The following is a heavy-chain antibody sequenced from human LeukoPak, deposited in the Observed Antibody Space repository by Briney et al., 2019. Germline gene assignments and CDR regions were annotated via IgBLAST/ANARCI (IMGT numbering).Heavy chain of an antibody. Sequence: SETLSLTCTVSGGSISSSSYYWGLIRQPPGKGLEWIGSIYYSGSTYYNPSLKSRVTISVDTSKNQFSLKLSSVTAADTAVYYCARPYYYGSGSYYNQYYFDYWGQGTLVTVSS. CDR1: GGSISSSSYY. D-gene: IGHD3-10*01. CDR2: IYYSGST. CDR3: ARPYYYGSGSYYNQYYFDY. V-gene: IGHV4-39*01. J-gene: IGHJ4*02.